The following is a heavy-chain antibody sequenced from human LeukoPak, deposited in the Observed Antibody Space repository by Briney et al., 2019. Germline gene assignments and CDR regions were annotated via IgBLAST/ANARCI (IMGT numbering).Heavy chain of an antibody. CDR2: IYSGGST. D-gene: IGHD3-9*01. CDR3: AREGVNYDILTGYAYYGMDV. V-gene: IGHV3-66*01. CDR1: GFTVSSNY. J-gene: IGHJ6*02. Sequence: GGSLRLSCAASGFTVSSNYMSWVRQAPGKGLEWVSCIYSGGSTYYADSVKGRFTISRDNSKNTLYLQMNSLRAEDTAVYYCAREGVNYDILTGYAYYGMDVWGQGTTVTVSS.